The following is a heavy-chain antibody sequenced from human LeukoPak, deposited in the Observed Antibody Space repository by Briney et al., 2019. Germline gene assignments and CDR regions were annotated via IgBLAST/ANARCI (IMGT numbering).Heavy chain of an antibody. CDR3: ARATEFRGWYPPYYYYYGMDV. CDR1: GGSVSSGSYY. D-gene: IGHD6-19*01. J-gene: IGHJ6*02. V-gene: IGHV4-61*01. CDR2: IYYSGST. Sequence: SETLSLTCTVSGGSVSSGSYYWSWIRQPPGKGLEWIGYIYYSGSTNYNPSLKSRVTISVDTSKNQFSLKLSSVTAADTAVYYCARATEFRGWYPPYYYYYGMDVWGQGTTVTVSS.